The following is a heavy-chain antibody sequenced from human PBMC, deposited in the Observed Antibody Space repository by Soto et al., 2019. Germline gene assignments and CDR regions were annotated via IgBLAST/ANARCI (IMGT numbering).Heavy chain of an antibody. D-gene: IGHD2-21*01. Sequence: ASVNGSCKSSGYTFSGYSITWVRQAPGQGLEWMGRISGYNGNTNYARTLRGRLTLTTDTSTSTAYMELRSLTSDDTAVYYCARDVFCGGAPACPDMDVWGQGTTVTVSS. J-gene: IGHJ6*02. V-gene: IGHV1-18*04. CDR2: ISGYNGNT. CDR1: GYTFSGYS. CDR3: ARDVFCGGAPACPDMDV.